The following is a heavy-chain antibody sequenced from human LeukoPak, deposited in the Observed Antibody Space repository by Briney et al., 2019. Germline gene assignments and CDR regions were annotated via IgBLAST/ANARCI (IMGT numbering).Heavy chain of an antibody. CDR1: GFTFSSYG. J-gene: IGHJ4*02. CDR3: ARERLRPRYFDY. CDR2: IWYDGSNK. Sequence: GGSLRLSCAASGFTFSSYGMHWVRQAPGKGPEWVAVIWYDGSNKYYADSVKGRFTISRDNSKNTLYLQMNSLRAEDTAVYYCARERLRPRYFDYWGQGTLVTVSS. V-gene: IGHV3-33*01. D-gene: IGHD4-17*01.